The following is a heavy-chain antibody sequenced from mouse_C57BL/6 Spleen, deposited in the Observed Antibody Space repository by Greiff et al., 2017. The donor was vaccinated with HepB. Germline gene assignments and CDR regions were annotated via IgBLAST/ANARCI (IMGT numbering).Heavy chain of an antibody. CDR2: INPSSGYT. J-gene: IGHJ2*01. CDR3: ARTSGVGTEDY. CDR1: GYTFTSYT. D-gene: IGHD3-2*02. Sequence: VQLQQSGAELARPGASVKMSCKASGYTFTSYTMHWVKQRPGPGLEWIGYINPSSGYTKYNQKFKDKATLTADKSSSTAYMQLSSLTSEDSAVYYCARTSGVGTEDYLGQGTTLTVSS. V-gene: IGHV1-4*01.